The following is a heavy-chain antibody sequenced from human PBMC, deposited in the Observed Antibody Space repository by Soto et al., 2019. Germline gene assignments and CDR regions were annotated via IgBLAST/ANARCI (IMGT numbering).Heavy chain of an antibody. CDR1: GGSFSGYY. CDR2: INHSGST. D-gene: IGHD5-12*01. CDR3: ARMSGDIVATANLPTYYFDY. J-gene: IGHJ4*02. Sequence: SETLSLTCAVYGGSFSGYYWSWIRQPPGKGLEWIGEINHSGSTNYNPSLKSRVTISVDTSKNQFSLKLSSVTAADTAVYYCARMSGDIVATANLPTYYFDYWGQGTLVTVSS. V-gene: IGHV4-34*01.